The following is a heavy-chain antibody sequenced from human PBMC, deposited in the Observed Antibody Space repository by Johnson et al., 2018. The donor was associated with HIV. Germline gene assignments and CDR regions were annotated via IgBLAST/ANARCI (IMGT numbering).Heavy chain of an antibody. V-gene: IGHV3-13*01. CDR2: IGTAGDT. CDR3: ARRYSGSYRGAFDI. J-gene: IGHJ3*02. CDR1: GFTFSSYD. D-gene: IGHD1-26*01. Sequence: VQLVESGGGLVQPGGSLRLSCAASGFTFSSYDMHWVRQATGKGLEWVSAIGTAGDTYYPGSVKGRFTISRENAKNSLYLQMNSLRAEDTAVYYCARRYSGSYRGAFDIWGQGTMVTVSS.